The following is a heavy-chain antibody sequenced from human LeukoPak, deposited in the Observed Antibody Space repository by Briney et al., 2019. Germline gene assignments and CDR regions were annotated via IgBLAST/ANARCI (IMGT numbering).Heavy chain of an antibody. CDR1: GFTFSSYS. Sequence: GGSLRLSCAASGFTFSSYSMNWVRQAPGKGLEWASSISSSSSYIYYADSVKGRFTISRDNAKNSLYLQMNSLRAEDTAVYYCARGGYNILTGYLYYFDYWGQGTLVTVSS. CDR3: ARGGYNILTGYLYYFDY. V-gene: IGHV3-21*01. J-gene: IGHJ4*02. D-gene: IGHD3-9*01. CDR2: ISSSSSYI.